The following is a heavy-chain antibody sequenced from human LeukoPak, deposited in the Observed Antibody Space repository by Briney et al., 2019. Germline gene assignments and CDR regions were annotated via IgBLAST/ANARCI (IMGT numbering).Heavy chain of an antibody. CDR2: IWYDGSNK. J-gene: IGHJ4*02. V-gene: IGHV3-33*01. Sequence: PGGSLRLSCAASGFTFSSYGMHWVRQAPGKGLEWVAVIWYDGSNKYYADSVKGRFTISRDNSKNTLYLQMNSLRAEDTAVYYCATYPRISIFGVVPDDYWGQGTLVTVSS. D-gene: IGHD3-3*01. CDR3: ATYPRISIFGVVPDDY. CDR1: GFTFSSYG.